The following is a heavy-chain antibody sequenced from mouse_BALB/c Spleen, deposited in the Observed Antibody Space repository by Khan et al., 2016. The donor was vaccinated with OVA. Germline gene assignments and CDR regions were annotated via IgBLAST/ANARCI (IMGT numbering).Heavy chain of an antibody. CDR2: ISSGSSTI. V-gene: IGHV5-17*02. CDR1: GFTFSRFG. CDR3: SRDSNFDY. J-gene: IGHJ2*01. Sequence: EVELVESGGGLVQPGGSRKLSCAASGFTFSRFGMHWVRQAPEKGLEWVAYISSGSSTIYYADTVKGRFTISRDNPKNTLFLQMTSLRSEDTAMYYCSRDSNFDYWGQGTTLTGSS.